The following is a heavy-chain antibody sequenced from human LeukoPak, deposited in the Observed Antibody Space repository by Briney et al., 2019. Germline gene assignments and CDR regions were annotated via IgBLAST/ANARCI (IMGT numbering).Heavy chain of an antibody. CDR3: ARSRGYSDYVLFDN. CDR2: INTGTGHP. Sequence: GASVKVSCKASGYTFTDYAMSWVRQAPGQGLEWMGWINTGTGHPTYAQGFTGRFVFSLDTSVSTAYLQISSLKAEDTAVYYCARSRGYSDYVLFDNWGQGTLDTVSS. J-gene: IGHJ4*02. V-gene: IGHV7-4-1*02. D-gene: IGHD5-12*01. CDR1: GYTFTDYA.